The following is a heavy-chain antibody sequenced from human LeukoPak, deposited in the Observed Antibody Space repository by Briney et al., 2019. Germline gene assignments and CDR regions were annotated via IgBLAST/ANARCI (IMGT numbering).Heavy chain of an antibody. CDR1: GFTLSSYA. Sequence: GGSPRHSPAASGFTLSSYAISWVRHAPGKGLEWVSAISGSGGSTYYADSVKGRFTISRDNSKNTLYLQMNSLRAEDTAVYYCAKGPRPTTVEFNDYYYYYMDVWGKGTTVTVSS. V-gene: IGHV3-23*01. D-gene: IGHD4-11*01. CDR2: ISGSGGST. J-gene: IGHJ6*03. CDR3: AKGPRPTTVEFNDYYYYYMDV.